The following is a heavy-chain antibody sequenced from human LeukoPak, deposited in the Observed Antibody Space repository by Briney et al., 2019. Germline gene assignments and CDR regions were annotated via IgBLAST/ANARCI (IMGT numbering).Heavy chain of an antibody. Sequence: ASVKVSCKASGYTFTGYYMHWVRQAPGQGLEWMGWINPNSGGTNYAQKFQGRVTMTRDTSISTAYMELSRLRSDDTAVYYCARDNANWGTNEYWGQGTLVTVSS. D-gene: IGHD7-27*01. CDR2: INPNSGGT. J-gene: IGHJ4*02. CDR1: GYTFTGYY. CDR3: ARDNANWGTNEY. V-gene: IGHV1-2*02.